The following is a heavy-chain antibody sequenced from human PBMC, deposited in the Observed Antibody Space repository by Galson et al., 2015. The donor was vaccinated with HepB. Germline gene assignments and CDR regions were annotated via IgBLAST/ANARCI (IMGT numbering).Heavy chain of an antibody. CDR3: AKDSGTYGSGSYKVYYYYGMDV. CDR1: GFTFSSYG. Sequence: SLRLSCAASGFTFSSYGMHWVRQAPGKGLEWVAVISYDGSNKYYADSVKGRFTISRDNSKNTLYLQMNSLRAEDTAVYYCAKDSGTYGSGSYKVYYYYGMDVWGQGTTVTVSS. V-gene: IGHV3-30*18. CDR2: ISYDGSNK. J-gene: IGHJ6*02. D-gene: IGHD3-10*01.